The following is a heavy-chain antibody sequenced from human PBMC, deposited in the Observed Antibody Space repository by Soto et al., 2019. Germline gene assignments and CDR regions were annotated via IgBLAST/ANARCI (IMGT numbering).Heavy chain of an antibody. D-gene: IGHD2-2*01. CDR1: GGSISSSNW. CDR3: ARGCTRCYRGWFDP. V-gene: IGHV4-4*02. J-gene: IGHJ5*02. CDR2: IYHSGST. Sequence: QVQLQESGPGLVKPSGTLSLTCAVSGGSISSSNWWSWVRQPPGKGLEWIGEIYHSGSTNYNPSLTSRVTISVEKSKNQFSLKLRSVTAADTAVYYCARGCTRCYRGWFDPWGQGTLVPVSS.